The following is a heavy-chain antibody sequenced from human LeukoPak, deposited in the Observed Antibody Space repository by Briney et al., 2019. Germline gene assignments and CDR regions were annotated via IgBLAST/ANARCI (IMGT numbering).Heavy chain of an antibody. D-gene: IGHD3-10*01. Sequence: SETLSLTCTVSGGSISSYYWSWIRQPPGKGLEWIGYIYYSGSTNYNPSLKSRVTMSVDTSKNQFSLKLSSVTAADTAVYYCASDYYGSGTYYKVGNGFDYWGQGTLVTVSS. CDR2: IYYSGST. CDR3: ASDYYGSGTYYKVGNGFDY. V-gene: IGHV4-59*12. J-gene: IGHJ4*02. CDR1: GGSISSYY.